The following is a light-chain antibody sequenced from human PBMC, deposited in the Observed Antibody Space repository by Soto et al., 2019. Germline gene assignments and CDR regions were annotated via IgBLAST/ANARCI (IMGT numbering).Light chain of an antibody. CDR2: VNSDGSH. Sequence: QSVLTQSPSASASLGASVKLTCTLTSGHSSYAIAWHQQQPEKGPRFLMKVNSDGSHTKGDGIPDRFAGSTSGAERYLTISSLQSEDEADYYCQTWGTGLSWVFGGGTKLTVL. V-gene: IGLV4-69*01. J-gene: IGLJ3*02. CDR1: SGHSSYA. CDR3: QTWGTGLSWV.